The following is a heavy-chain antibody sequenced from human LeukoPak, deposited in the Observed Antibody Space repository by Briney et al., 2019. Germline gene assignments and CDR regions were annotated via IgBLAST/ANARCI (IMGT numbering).Heavy chain of an antibody. V-gene: IGHV4-34*01. CDR1: GGSISVYY. CDR3: ARSLGYYDSSGFTSLGYFDY. Sequence: SETLSLTCAVYGGSISVYYWSWIRQPPGKGREWSGEINHSGSTNYNPSLKSRVTISIDTSKNQFSLKLSSVTTADTAVYYCARSLGYYDSSGFTSLGYFDYWGEGNLVTVSS. J-gene: IGHJ4*02. D-gene: IGHD3-22*01. CDR2: INHSGST.